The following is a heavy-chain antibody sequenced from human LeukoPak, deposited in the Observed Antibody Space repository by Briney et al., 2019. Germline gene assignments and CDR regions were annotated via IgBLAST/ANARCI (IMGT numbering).Heavy chain of an antibody. J-gene: IGHJ4*02. CDR1: GFTFSSYA. CDR3: AKTRVGYARTLDY. D-gene: IGHD5-12*01. V-gene: IGHV3-23*01. Sequence: PGGSLRLSRAPSGFTFSSYAMSWVRQAPGKGLEWASSITFSGDRTYYADSVKGRFTLSRDNSKNTLYLQMNSLSPEDTAVYYCAKTRVGYARTLDYWGKGTLVTVSS. CDR2: ITFSGDRT.